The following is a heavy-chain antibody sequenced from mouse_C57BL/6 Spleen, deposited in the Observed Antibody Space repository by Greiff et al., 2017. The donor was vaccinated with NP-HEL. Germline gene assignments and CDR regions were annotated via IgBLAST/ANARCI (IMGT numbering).Heavy chain of an antibody. CDR3: ARPYSNYVAGFAY. CDR1: GFNIQNTY. Sequence: EVQLQQSVAELVRPGASVKLSCTASGFNIQNTYIHWVPQRPEQGLEWLGRIDPANGNTKYAPKFQGQATITADTSSNTAYLQLSSLTSEDTAIYYWARPYSNYVAGFAYWGQGTLVTVSA. CDR2: IDPANGNT. D-gene: IGHD2-5*01. V-gene: IGHV14-3*01. J-gene: IGHJ3*01.